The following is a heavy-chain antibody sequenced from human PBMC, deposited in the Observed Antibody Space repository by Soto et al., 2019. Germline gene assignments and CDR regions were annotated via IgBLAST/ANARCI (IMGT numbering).Heavy chain of an antibody. CDR1: GGSISSGGYS. D-gene: IGHD5-12*01. Sequence: PSETLSLTCAVSGGSISSGGYSWSWIRQPPGKGLEWIGYIYHSGSTYYNPSLKSRVTISVDRSKNQFSLKLSSVTAADTAVYYCARPRVALGNWFDPWSQGTLVPVSS. V-gene: IGHV4-30-2*01. CDR3: ARPRVALGNWFDP. CDR2: IYHSGST. J-gene: IGHJ5*02.